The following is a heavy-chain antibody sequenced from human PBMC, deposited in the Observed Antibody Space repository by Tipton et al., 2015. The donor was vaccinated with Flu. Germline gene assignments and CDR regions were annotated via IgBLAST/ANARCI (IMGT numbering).Heavy chain of an antibody. Sequence: SLRLSCTASGFTFSLYWMTWVRQAPGKGLEWVANIKQDGSQKYYVGSVKGRFTISRDNAKNSLYLQMNSLRTEDTAVYYCARDNTPYYDSRALPHFDYWGRGTLVTVSS. CDR1: GFTFSLYW. CDR3: ARDNTPYYDSRALPHFDY. V-gene: IGHV3-7*03. J-gene: IGHJ4*02. CDR2: IKQDGSQK. D-gene: IGHD3-22*01.